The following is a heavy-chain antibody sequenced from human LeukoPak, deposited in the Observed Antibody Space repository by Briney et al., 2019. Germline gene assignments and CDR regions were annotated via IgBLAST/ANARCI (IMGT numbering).Heavy chain of an antibody. Sequence: ASLKVSCKASGYTFTSYDINWVRQATGQGPEWMGWMNPNSGNTGYALTFQGRVTMTRNTSLSTAYMELSSLRSEDTAVYYCARRRGTSGTTLTYWGQGSLVSVSS. J-gene: IGHJ4*02. CDR1: GYTFTSYD. CDR2: MNPNSGNT. D-gene: IGHD1-1*01. CDR3: ARRRGTSGTTLTY. V-gene: IGHV1-8*01.